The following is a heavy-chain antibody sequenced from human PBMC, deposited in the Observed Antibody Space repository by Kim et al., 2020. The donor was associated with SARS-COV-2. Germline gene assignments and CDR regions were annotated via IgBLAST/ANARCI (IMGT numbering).Heavy chain of an antibody. CDR1: GYYFTAFW. Sequence: GESLKISCQGSGYYFTAFWIAWVRQMPGKGLEWMGMIYPNDADARYSPSFQGQVTFSVDKSTNTAHLQWSGLKGTDTAIYYCARHVYSTGWPDSWGQGTQVTVSS. J-gene: IGHJ4*02. CDR3: ARHVYSTGWPDS. V-gene: IGHV5-51*01. D-gene: IGHD6-19*01. CDR2: IYPNDADA.